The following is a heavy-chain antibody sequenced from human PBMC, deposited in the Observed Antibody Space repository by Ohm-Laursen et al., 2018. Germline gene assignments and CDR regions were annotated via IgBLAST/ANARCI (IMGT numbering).Heavy chain of an antibody. CDR1: GFTFSSYG. V-gene: IGHV3-30*18. CDR3: AKDRVTYYYYGMDV. CDR2: ISYDGSNK. D-gene: IGHD2-21*02. Sequence: SLRLSCAASGFTFSSYGMHWVRQAPGKGLEWVAVISYDGSNKYYADSVKGRFTISRDNSKNTLYLQMNGLRAEDTAVYYCAKDRVTYYYYGMDVWGQGTTVTVSS. J-gene: IGHJ6*02.